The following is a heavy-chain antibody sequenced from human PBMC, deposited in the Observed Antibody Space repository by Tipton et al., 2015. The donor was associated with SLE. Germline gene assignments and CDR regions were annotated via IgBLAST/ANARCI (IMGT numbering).Heavy chain of an antibody. Sequence: GSLRLSCAASGFIFSDHYMGWIRQPPGKGLEWIGNIFYSGTTYYNPSLKSRVTISVDTSKNQFSLKVSSVTAADTAVYYCARVASVGLGRGQFDYWGQGTLVTVSS. D-gene: IGHD1-26*01. J-gene: IGHJ4*02. CDR2: IFYSGTT. CDR1: GFIFSDHY. V-gene: IGHV4-38-2*01. CDR3: ARVASVGLGRGQFDY.